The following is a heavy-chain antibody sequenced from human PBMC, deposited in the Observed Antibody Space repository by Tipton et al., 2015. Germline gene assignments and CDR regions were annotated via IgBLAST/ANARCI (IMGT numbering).Heavy chain of an antibody. CDR1: GGSISSGGYY. V-gene: IGHV4-31*03. Sequence: TLSLTCIVSGGSISSGGYYWSWIRQHPGKGLEWIGYIYHSGSTYYNPSLKSRVTISVDTSKNQFSLKLSSVTAADTAVYYCARGYSRGGIDPWGQGTLVTVSS. J-gene: IGHJ5*02. D-gene: IGHD1-26*01. CDR3: ARGYSRGGIDP. CDR2: IYHSGST.